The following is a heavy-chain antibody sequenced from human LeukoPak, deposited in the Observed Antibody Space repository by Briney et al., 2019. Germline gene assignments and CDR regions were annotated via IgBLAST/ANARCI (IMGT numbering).Heavy chain of an antibody. Sequence: ASVKVSCKASGYTFTGYYMHWVRQAPGQGLEWMGWINPNSGGTNYAQKFQGRVTLTRDTSISTAYMELSRLRSDDTAVYYCARAEYCSSTSCYPSSGWFHYFDYWGQGTLVTVSS. D-gene: IGHD2-2*01. CDR2: INPNSGGT. V-gene: IGHV1-2*02. J-gene: IGHJ4*02. CDR1: GYTFTGYY. CDR3: ARAEYCSSTSCYPSSGWFHYFDY.